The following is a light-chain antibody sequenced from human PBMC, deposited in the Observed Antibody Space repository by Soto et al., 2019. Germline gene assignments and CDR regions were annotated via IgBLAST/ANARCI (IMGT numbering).Light chain of an antibody. CDR1: QSVNSH. J-gene: IGKJ4*01. CDR2: RAS. V-gene: IGKV3-15*01. CDR3: QQYDKWPLT. Sequence: EIVVTQSPATLSVSPGERATLSCRASQSVNSHLAWYQQKPGQAPRLLIYRASSRATGIPARFSASGSGTEFTLTISSLQSEDFAVYHCQQYDKWPLTFGGGTKVEIK.